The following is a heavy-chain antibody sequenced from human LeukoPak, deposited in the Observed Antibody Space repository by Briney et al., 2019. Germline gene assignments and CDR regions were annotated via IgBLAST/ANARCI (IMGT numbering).Heavy chain of an antibody. CDR3: AREFVAYYDFWSGYYTGYFDY. Sequence: SQTLSLTCTVSGGSISSGDYYWSWIRQPPGKGXXWIGYIYYSGSTYYNPSLKGRVTISVDTSKNQFSLKLSSVTAADTAVYYCAREFVAYYDFWSGYYTGYFDYWGQGTLVTVSS. V-gene: IGHV4-30-4*01. J-gene: IGHJ4*02. CDR1: GGSISSGDYY. CDR2: IYYSGST. D-gene: IGHD3-3*01.